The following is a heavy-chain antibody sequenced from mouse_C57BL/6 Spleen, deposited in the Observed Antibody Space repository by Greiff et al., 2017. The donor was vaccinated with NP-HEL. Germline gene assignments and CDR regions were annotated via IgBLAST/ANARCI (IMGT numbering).Heavy chain of an antibody. CDR3: TRYGSYWYFDV. CDR2: IDPETGGT. CDR1: GYTFTDYE. J-gene: IGHJ1*03. Sequence: VQLQQSGAELVRPGASVTLSCKASGYTFTDYEMHWVKQTPVHGLEWIGAIDPETGGTAYNQKFKGKAILTADKSSSTAYMELRSLTSEDSAVYYCTRYGSYWYFDVWGTGTTVTVSS. V-gene: IGHV1-15*01. D-gene: IGHD1-1*02.